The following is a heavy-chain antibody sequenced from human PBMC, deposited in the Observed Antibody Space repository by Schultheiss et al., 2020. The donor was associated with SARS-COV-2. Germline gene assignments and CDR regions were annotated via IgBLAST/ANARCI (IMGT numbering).Heavy chain of an antibody. J-gene: IGHJ4*02. D-gene: IGHD3-9*01. V-gene: IGHV3-23*01. CDR3: ARGRTYYDILTAPGYFDY. CDR1: GFTFSSYA. Sequence: GGSLRLSCAASGFTFSSYAMSWVRQAPGKGLEWVSAISGSGGSTYYADSVKGRFTISRDNAKNSLYLQMNSLRAEDTAVYYCARGRTYYDILTAPGYFDYWGQGTLVTVSS. CDR2: ISGSGGST.